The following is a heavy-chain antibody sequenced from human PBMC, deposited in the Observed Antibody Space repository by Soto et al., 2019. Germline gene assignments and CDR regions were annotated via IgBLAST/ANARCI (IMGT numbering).Heavy chain of an antibody. J-gene: IGHJ6*02. CDR1: GYTFSHYG. Sequence: ASVQVSCKASGYTFSHYGIGWVRQAPGQGREWMGWISAYNVNRHFAERLRGRITMTTNTTTSTADMELRSLSSDDTAVYYCARGVQECSNSGRGYIYDGMDVWGQGTTVTVSS. D-gene: IGHD1-26*01. CDR2: ISAYNVNR. CDR3: ARGVQECSNSGRGYIYDGMDV. V-gene: IGHV1-18*01.